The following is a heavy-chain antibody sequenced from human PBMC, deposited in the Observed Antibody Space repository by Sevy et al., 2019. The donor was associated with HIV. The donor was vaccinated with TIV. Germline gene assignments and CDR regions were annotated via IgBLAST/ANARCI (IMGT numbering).Heavy chain of an antibody. V-gene: IGHV1-2*02. CDR3: ARLTTQPTSDLYGLDV. CDR1: GYIFSDYY. Sequence: ASGKVSCKASGYIFSDYYIHWVRQAPGQGLEWMAWINSDSGVTNYAQRFQGEGTVTRDTSLRTAYLELTNLKSNDTAIYYCARLTTQPTSDLYGLDVWGQGTTVTVSS. CDR2: INSDSGVT. D-gene: IGHD4-17*01. J-gene: IGHJ6*02.